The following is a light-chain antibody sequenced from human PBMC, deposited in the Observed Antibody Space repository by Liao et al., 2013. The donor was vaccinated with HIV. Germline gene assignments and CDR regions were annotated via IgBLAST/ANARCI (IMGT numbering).Light chain of an antibody. V-gene: IGLV3-21*04. J-gene: IGLJ3*02. Sequence: SYELTQPPSVSVAPGKTAMITCGGNNIGSKSVHWYQQKPGQAPLLVMYNDRDRPSGIPERFSGSNSGNTATLTISRVEAGDEADYYCQVWDSSSDHWGFGGGTKLTVL. CDR1: NIGSKS. CDR3: QVWDSSSDHWG. CDR2: NDR.